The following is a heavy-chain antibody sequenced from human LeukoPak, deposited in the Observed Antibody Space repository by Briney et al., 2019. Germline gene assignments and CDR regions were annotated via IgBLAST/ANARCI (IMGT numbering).Heavy chain of an antibody. Sequence: PGGSLRLSCAASGFTFSSYEMNWVRQAPGKGLEWVSYISSSGSTIYYADSVKGRFTISRDNAKNSLYLQMNSLGPEDTAVYYCASAFQEPYSSGWYDYYYMDVWGKGTTVTISS. CDR2: ISSSGSTI. CDR1: GFTFSSYE. D-gene: IGHD6-19*01. J-gene: IGHJ6*03. CDR3: ASAFQEPYSSGWYDYYYMDV. V-gene: IGHV3-48*03.